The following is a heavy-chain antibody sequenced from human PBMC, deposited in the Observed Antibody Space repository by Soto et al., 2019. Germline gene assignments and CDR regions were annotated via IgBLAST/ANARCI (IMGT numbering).Heavy chain of an antibody. CDR3: AITYCDFDV. CDR1: GFSFSSYD. Sequence: EEQLVQSGGGLVQPGGSLRLSCAASGFSFSSYDLFWVRQAPGKGLEYVSAVSRNGINTYYANSVKGRFIISRDNSKNISDLQMGTLRAEDMAVYYCAITYCDFDVGGKGTAVIVSS. J-gene: IGHJ6*04. D-gene: IGHD3-3*01. CDR2: VSRNGINT. V-gene: IGHV3-64*01.